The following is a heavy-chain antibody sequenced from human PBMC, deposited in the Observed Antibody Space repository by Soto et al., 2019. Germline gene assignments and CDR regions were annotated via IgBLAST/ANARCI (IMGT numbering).Heavy chain of an antibody. CDR2: IDSGGGT. CDR3: ATSAYNWNYLDY. V-gene: IGHV3-66*01. Sequence: PGGSLRLSCAASGFTVSSSFMSWVRQAPGKGLEWVSIIDSGGGTDYADSVKGRFTISRDSSENTLSLQMNSLRAEDTAVYYCATSAYNWNYLDYWGQGTLVTVSS. J-gene: IGHJ4*02. CDR1: GFTVSSSF. D-gene: IGHD1-20*01.